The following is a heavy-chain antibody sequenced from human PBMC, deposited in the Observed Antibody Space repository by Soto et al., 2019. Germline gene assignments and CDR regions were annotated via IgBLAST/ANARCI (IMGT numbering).Heavy chain of an antibody. D-gene: IGHD2-15*01. Sequence: QVQLQQWGAGLLKPSETLSLTCAVYGGSFSGYYWSWIRQPPGKGLEWIGEINHSGSTNYNPSLKSRVTISVDTSKNQFSLKLSSVTAADTAVYYCARGQGSRWARGGSCRYDYWGQGTLVTVSS. CDR3: ARGQGSRWARGGSCRYDY. J-gene: IGHJ4*02. CDR2: INHSGST. CDR1: GGSFSGYY. V-gene: IGHV4-34*01.